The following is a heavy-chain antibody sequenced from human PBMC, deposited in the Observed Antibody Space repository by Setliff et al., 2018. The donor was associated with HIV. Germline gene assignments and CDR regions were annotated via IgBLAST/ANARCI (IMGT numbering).Heavy chain of an antibody. J-gene: IGHJ6*03. CDR3: ARGWDDKVSTIWAPYYYYMGV. Sequence: SETLSLTCAVYGGSFSAYYWTWIRQPPGKGLEWIGDINHSGNTNYNPSLKSRVTIRVDTSKNQFSLEVKSVTAADAAVYYCARGWDDKVSTIWAPYYYYMGVWGKGTTVTVSS. CDR1: GGSFSAYY. V-gene: IGHV4-34*01. D-gene: IGHD3-3*01. CDR2: INHSGNT.